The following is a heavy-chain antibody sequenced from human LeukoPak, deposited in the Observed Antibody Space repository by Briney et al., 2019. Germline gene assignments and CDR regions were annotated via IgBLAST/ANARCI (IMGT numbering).Heavy chain of an antibody. V-gene: IGHV3-33*01. Sequence: PGGSLRHSRVEPVFTFSRYGMQWVCHAPGKGLEWVAVIWIDESTNYYADSVKGRFTISRDTSKNTLYLQMNSLRAEDTAVYYCARDDYFDISGYHSDNAFDIWGQGTMVTVSS. J-gene: IGHJ3*02. CDR3: ARDDYFDISGYHSDNAFDI. CDR1: VFTFSRYG. CDR2: IWIDESTN. D-gene: IGHD3-22*01.